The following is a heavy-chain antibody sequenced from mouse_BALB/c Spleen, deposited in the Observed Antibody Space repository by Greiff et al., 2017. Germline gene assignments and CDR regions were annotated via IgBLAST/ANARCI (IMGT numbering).Heavy chain of an antibody. CDR3: ARHEVAY. J-gene: IGHJ3*01. Sequence: EVKVVESGGDLVKPGGSLKLSCAASGFTFSSYGMSWVRQTPDKRLEWVATISSGGSYTYYPDSVKGRFTISRDNAKNTLYLQMSSLKSEDTAMYYCARHEVAYWGQGTLVTVSA. CDR2: ISSGGSYT. CDR1: GFTFSSYG. V-gene: IGHV5-6*01.